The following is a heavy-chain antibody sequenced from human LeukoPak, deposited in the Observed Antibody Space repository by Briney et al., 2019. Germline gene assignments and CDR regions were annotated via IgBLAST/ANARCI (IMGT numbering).Heavy chain of an antibody. V-gene: IGHV1-2*02. CDR1: GYTFTGYY. Sequence: ASVKVSCKASGYTFTGYYMHWVRQAPGQGLEWMGWINPNSGGTNYAQKFQGRVTMTRDTSISTAYMELSRLRSDDTAVYYCARDLHDFWSGYPLLYLDYWGQGTLVTVSS. J-gene: IGHJ4*02. D-gene: IGHD3-3*01. CDR2: INPNSGGT. CDR3: ARDLHDFWSGYPLLYLDY.